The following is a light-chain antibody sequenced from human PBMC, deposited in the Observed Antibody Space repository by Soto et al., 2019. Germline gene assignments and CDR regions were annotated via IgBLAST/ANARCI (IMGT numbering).Light chain of an antibody. CDR3: SSYTSSSTLLD. V-gene: IGLV2-14*01. CDR1: SSDVGGYNY. J-gene: IGLJ1*01. Sequence: QSALTQPASVSGSPGQSITISCTGTSSDVGGYNYVSWYQQHPGKAPKLMIYEVSNRPSGVSNRFSVSKSGNTASLTISGLQAEDEADYSCSSYTSSSTLLDFGTGTKVTVL. CDR2: EVS.